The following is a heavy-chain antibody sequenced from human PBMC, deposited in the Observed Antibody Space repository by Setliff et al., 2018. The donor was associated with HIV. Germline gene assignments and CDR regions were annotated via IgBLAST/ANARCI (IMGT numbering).Heavy chain of an antibody. CDR3: TKANYDVLTGYYDY. CDR2: IRNKKNGGTT. CDR1: GFTFSNAW. D-gene: IGHD3-9*01. V-gene: IGHV3-15*01. Sequence: PGGSLRLSCAAAGFTFSNAWMTWVRQAPGKGLEWVARIRNKKNGGTTYYAAPVEGRFTISRDDSKNTLSLQMNSLKTEDTAIYYCTKANYDVLTGYYDYWGQGTLVTVSS. J-gene: IGHJ4*02.